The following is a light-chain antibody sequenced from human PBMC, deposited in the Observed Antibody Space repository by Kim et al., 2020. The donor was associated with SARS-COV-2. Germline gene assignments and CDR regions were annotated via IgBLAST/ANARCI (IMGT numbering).Light chain of an antibody. J-gene: IGLJ2*01. Sequence: SSELTQDPAVSVALEQTVRITCQGDSLRNYYINWYQQKPGQAPVLVIYNKKDQPSGIPDRFSGSNSGNTASLTITGTQAEDEADYYCNSGDSGGDHVFGGGTKLTVL. CDR3: NSGDSGGDHV. V-gene: IGLV3-19*01. CDR2: NKK. CDR1: SLRNYY.